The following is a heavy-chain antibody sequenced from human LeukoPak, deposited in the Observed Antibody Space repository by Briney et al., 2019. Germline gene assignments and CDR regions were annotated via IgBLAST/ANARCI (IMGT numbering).Heavy chain of an antibody. CDR3: ARDARDMATATSFDY. J-gene: IGHJ4*02. CDR1: GFTFSNYW. D-gene: IGHD2-15*01. Sequence: VGSLRVSCAASGFTFSNYWIHWVRQSPGKGLRWVSRINSDGRSTVYADSGKGRVTTSRENAQKKVYLQRDSLRAEDTGIYYCARDARDMATATSFDYWGQGTLVTVSS. CDR2: INSDGRST. V-gene: IGHV3-74*03.